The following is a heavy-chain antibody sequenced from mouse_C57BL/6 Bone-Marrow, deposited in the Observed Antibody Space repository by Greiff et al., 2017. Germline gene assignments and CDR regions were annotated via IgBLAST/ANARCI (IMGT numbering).Heavy chain of an antibody. CDR3: ARGGYYGSSYEWYFDY. V-gene: IGHV5-16*01. CDR1: GFTFSDYY. Sequence: VKLMASEGGLVQPGSSMKLSCTASGFTFSDYYLAWVRQVPEKGLEWVANLNYDGSSTYYLDSLTSRFIISRDHAKNLLYLQMSSLKSEDTATYYGARGGYYGSSYEWYFDYGGQGTTLTVSS. CDR2: LNYDGSST. D-gene: IGHD1-1*01. J-gene: IGHJ2*01.